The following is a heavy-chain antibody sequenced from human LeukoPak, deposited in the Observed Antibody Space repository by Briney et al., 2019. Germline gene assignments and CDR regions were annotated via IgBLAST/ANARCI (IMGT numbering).Heavy chain of an antibody. D-gene: IGHD4-17*01. Sequence: PSESLSLTCTVSGGSISGYYWSWIRHPAGRGLEWLRRFYSTVNTNYHPSLKRRVTMSVDTSKNQFSLRLRSVTAAASAVYYCARDDGESLYYHNGMDLWGPGTTVTVSS. CDR2: FYSTVNT. V-gene: IGHV4-4*07. J-gene: IGHJ6*02. CDR3: ARDDGESLYYHNGMDL. CDR1: GGSISGYY.